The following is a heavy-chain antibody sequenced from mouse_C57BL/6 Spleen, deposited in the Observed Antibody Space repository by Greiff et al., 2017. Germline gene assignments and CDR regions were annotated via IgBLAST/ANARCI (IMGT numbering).Heavy chain of an antibody. CDR1: GYTFTDYE. CDR2: IDPETGGT. V-gene: IGHV1-15*01. Sequence: VQLQQSGAELVRPGASVTLSCKASGYTFTDYEMHWVKQTPVHGLEWIGAIDPETGGTAYNQKFKGKAILTVDKSSSTAYMELRSLTSEDSAVYYCTREMSGFAYWGQGTLVTVSA. CDR3: TREMSGFAY. J-gene: IGHJ3*01.